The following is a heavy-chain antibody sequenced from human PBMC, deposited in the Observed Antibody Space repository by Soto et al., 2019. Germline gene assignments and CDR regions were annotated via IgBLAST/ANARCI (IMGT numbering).Heavy chain of an antibody. V-gene: IGHV4-34*01. CDR3: AREVAAAAVTWFDP. CDR1: GGSFSGYY. J-gene: IGHJ5*02. D-gene: IGHD6-13*01. Sequence: SETLSLTCAVYGGSFSGYYGSWIRQPPGKGLEWIGEINHSGSTNYNPSLKSRVTISVDTSKNQFSLKLSSVTAADTAVYYCAREVAAAAVTWFDPWGQGTLVTVSS. CDR2: INHSGST.